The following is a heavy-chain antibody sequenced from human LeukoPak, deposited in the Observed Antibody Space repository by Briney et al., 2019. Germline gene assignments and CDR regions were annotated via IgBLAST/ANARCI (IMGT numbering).Heavy chain of an antibody. V-gene: IGHV4-34*01. J-gene: IGHJ5*02. CDR2: INHSGST. D-gene: IGHD2-15*01. CDR1: GGSFSGYY. Sequence: PSETLSLTCAVYGGSFSGYYWSWIRQPPGKGLEWIGEINHSGSTNYNPSLKSRVTISVDTSKSQFSLKLSSVTAADTAVYYCARTPSPYCSGGSCYSLSWFDPWGQGTLVTVSS. CDR3: ARTPSPYCSGGSCYSLSWFDP.